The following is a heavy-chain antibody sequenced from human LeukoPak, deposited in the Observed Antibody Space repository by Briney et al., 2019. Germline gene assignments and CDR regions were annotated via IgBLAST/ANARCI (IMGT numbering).Heavy chain of an antibody. D-gene: IGHD6-13*01. Sequence: GGSLRLSWAASGFTFSSYAMSWVRQAPGEGLEWVSAISGSGGSTYYADSVKGRFTISRDNSKNTLYLQMNSLRAEDTAVYYCAKDGYSSSWPSYFDYWGQGTLVTVSS. CDR2: ISGSGGST. V-gene: IGHV3-23*01. CDR1: GFTFSSYA. CDR3: AKDGYSSSWPSYFDY. J-gene: IGHJ4*02.